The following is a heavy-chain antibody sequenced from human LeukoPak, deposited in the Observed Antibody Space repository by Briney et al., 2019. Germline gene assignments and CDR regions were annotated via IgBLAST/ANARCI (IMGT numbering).Heavy chain of an antibody. V-gene: IGHV5-51*01. J-gene: IGHJ3*02. CDR2: IYPGDTDT. Sequence: GASLLISCKGSGYIFTSYWIGWVRQLRGKGEEWMGIIYPGDTDTRYSPSFQGQVTIAADKSISTAYLQWSSLKASDTAMYYCARSSAYYDSSGFAFDIWGQGTMVTVSS. CDR3: ARSSAYYDSSGFAFDI. CDR1: GYIFTSYW. D-gene: IGHD3-22*01.